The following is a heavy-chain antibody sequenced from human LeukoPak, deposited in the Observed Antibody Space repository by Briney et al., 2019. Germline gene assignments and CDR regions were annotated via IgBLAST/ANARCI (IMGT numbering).Heavy chain of an antibody. CDR3: ASRGKMANREIYFDY. Sequence: SVKVSCKASGGTFSSYAISWVRQAPGQGLEWMGRIIPIFGIANYAQKFQGRVTITADKSTSTAYMELSSLRSEDTAVYYCASRGKMANREIYFDYWGQGTLVTVSS. V-gene: IGHV1-69*04. J-gene: IGHJ4*02. D-gene: IGHD5-24*01. CDR2: IIPIFGIA. CDR1: GGTFSSYA.